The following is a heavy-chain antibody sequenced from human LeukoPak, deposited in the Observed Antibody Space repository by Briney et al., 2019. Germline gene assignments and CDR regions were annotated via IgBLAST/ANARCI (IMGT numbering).Heavy chain of an antibody. CDR1: GGSISSYY. V-gene: IGHV4-59*01. J-gene: IGHJ6*03. D-gene: IGHD6-13*01. CDR2: IYYSGST. CDR3: ARGPIWTAAAVRGNYYYMDV. Sequence: SVTLSLTCTVSGGSISSYYWSWIRQPPGKGLEWIGYIYYSGSTNYNPSLKSRVTISVDTSKNQFSLKLSSVTAADTAVYYCARGPIWTAAAVRGNYYYMDVWGKGTTVTVSS.